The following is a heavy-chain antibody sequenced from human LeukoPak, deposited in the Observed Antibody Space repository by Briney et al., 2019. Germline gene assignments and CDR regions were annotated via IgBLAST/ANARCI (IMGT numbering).Heavy chain of an antibody. CDR1: GASISNSNW. CDR2: IFYSGST. D-gene: IGHD3-10*01. Sequence: SETLSLTCAVSGASISNSNWWSWARQPPGKGLEWIGEIFYSGSTNYNPSLKSRVSISVDKSKNRFSLRLSSVTAADTAVYYCASQFGEGLYDYWGQGTLVTVSS. J-gene: IGHJ4*02. CDR3: ASQFGEGLYDY. V-gene: IGHV4-4*02.